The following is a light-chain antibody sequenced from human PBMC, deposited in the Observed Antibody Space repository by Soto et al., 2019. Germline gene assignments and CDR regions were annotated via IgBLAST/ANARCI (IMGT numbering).Light chain of an antibody. V-gene: IGKV3-20*01. Sequence: IVLTQSPGTLSLSPGERATLSCRASQSVGSNFLAGYQQKRGQAPRSLIYAASNRASGIPDRFSDSGSGSDFTLTISRLEPEDFAVYYCQQYGSPPWACGQGTRVEI. CDR1: QSVGSNF. CDR2: AAS. J-gene: IGKJ1*01. CDR3: QQYGSPPWA.